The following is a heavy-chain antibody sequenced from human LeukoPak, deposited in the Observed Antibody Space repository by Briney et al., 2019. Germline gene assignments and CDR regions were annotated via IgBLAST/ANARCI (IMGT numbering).Heavy chain of an antibody. V-gene: IGHV4-34*01. CDR2: INHSGST. J-gene: IGHJ3*02. D-gene: IGHD3-3*01. Sequence: SETLSLTCAVYGGSFSGYYWSWIRQPPGKGLEWIGEINHSGSTNYNPSLKSRVTISVDTSKNQFSLKLSSVTAADTAVYYCATYYYDFWSGYSSFAFDIWGQGTMVTVSS. CDR1: GGSFSGYY. CDR3: ATYYYDFWSGYSSFAFDI.